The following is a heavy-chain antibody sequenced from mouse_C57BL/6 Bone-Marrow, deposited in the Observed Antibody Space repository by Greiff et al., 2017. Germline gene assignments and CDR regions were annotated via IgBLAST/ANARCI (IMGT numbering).Heavy chain of an antibody. J-gene: IGHJ3*01. D-gene: IGHD1-1*01. Sequence: VQLQQSGAELARPGASVKMSCKASGYTFTSYTMHWVKQRPGQGLEWIGYINPSSGSTKYNQKFKDKATLSADKSSSTAYMPLSSLTSEDSAVYYCASYCRGFDYGGQGTLVTVSA. V-gene: IGHV1-4*01. CDR2: INPSSGST. CDR1: GYTFTSYT. CDR3: ASYCRGFDY.